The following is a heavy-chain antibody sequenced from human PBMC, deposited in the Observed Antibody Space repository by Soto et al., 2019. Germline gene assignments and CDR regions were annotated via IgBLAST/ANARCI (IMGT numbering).Heavy chain of an antibody. D-gene: IGHD6-13*01. CDR3: ARDRDSSPSFFDY. CDR2: IYYSGST. V-gene: IGHV4-31*03. Sequence: SETLSLTCTVSGGSISSGGYYWSWIRQHPGKGLEWIGYIYYSGSTYYNPSLKSRVTISVDTPKNQLSLKLSSVTAADTAVYYCARDRDSSPSFFDYWGQGTLVTVSS. CDR1: GGSISSGGYY. J-gene: IGHJ4*02.